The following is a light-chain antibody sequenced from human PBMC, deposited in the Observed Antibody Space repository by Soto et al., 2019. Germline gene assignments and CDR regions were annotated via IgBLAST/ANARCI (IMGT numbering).Light chain of an antibody. Sequence: AILMTQSPSSLSSSPGDRVTLTCRASQGISSYLAWYQQKPGKAPKLLIYAASTLQSGVPSRVSGSGSGTDVTLTISCLQSADYVAYYCQQYYSYSPWTFGEGTKVEIK. J-gene: IGKJ1*01. V-gene: IGKV1-8*01. CDR3: QQYYSYSPWT. CDR1: QGISSY. CDR2: AAS.